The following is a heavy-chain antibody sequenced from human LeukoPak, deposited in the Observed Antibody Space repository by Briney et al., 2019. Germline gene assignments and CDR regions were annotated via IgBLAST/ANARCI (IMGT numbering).Heavy chain of an antibody. Sequence: SETLSLTCTVSGGSISSSSYYWGWIRQPPGKGLEWIGSIYYSGSTYYNPSLKSRVTISVDTSKNQFSLKLSSVTAADTAVYYCARLGRVGYYYDSSGITGYFDYWGQGTLVTVSS. CDR1: GGSISSSSYY. D-gene: IGHD3-22*01. CDR3: ARLGRVGYYYDSSGITGYFDY. J-gene: IGHJ4*02. CDR2: IYYSGST. V-gene: IGHV4-39*07.